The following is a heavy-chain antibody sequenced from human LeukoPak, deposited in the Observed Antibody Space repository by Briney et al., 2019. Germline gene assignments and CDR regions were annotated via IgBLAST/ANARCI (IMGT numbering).Heavy chain of an antibody. CDR3: ARGLAVAGTGY. CDR2: MNPNSGNT. J-gene: IGHJ4*02. V-gene: IGHV1-8*01. Sequence: GASVKVSCKASGYSFTSYDLSWVRQATGQGLEWMGWMNPNSGNTGYAQKFQGRVTMTRDTSISTAYVELTSLTSEDTAIYYCARGLAVAGTGYWGQGTLVTVSS. CDR1: GYSFTSYD. D-gene: IGHD6-19*01.